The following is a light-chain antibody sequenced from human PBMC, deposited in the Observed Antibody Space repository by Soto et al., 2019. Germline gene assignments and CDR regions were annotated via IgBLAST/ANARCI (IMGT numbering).Light chain of an antibody. V-gene: IGKV3-20*01. CDR1: QSVSSVF. J-gene: IGKJ4*01. CDR3: QHYGSSPPLA. CDR2: GAS. Sequence: ELVLTQSPGTLSLSPGERATLSSRASQSVSSVFLAWYQQKPGQPPRLLIYGASTRGSGIPDRFSGSGSGTDFTLTISRLEPEDFAVYYCQHYGSSPPLAFGGGTKVDIK.